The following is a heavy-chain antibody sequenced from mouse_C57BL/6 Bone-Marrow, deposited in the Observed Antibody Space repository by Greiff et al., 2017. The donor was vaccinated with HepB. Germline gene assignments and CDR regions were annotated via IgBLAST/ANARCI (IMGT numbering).Heavy chain of an antibody. D-gene: IGHD1-1*01. J-gene: IGHJ1*03. Sequence: EVQLQQSGPELVKPGASVKIPCKASGYTFTDYNMDWVKQSHGKSLEWIGDINPNNGGTIYNQKFKGKATLTVDKSSSTAYMEIRSLTSEDTAVYYCARSYYGSRYFDVWGTGTTVTVSS. CDR1: GYTFTDYN. V-gene: IGHV1-18*01. CDR2: INPNNGGT. CDR3: ARSYYGSRYFDV.